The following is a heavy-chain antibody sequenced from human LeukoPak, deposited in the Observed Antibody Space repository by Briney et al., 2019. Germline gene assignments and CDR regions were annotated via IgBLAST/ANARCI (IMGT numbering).Heavy chain of an antibody. CDR2: ISGDGGST. Sequence: GGCLRLFCPAPGFIFDDYAIHWVRQAPGKGLEWVSLISGDGGSTFYADSVKGRFTISRDNSKNSLYLQMSSLRSEDTALYYCARESERSGWYDYWGQGTLVTVSS. V-gene: IGHV3-43*02. J-gene: IGHJ4*02. CDR1: GFIFDDYA. CDR3: ARESERSGWYDY. D-gene: IGHD6-19*01.